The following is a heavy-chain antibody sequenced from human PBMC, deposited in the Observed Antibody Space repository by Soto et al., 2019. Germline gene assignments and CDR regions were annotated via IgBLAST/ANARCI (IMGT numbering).Heavy chain of an antibody. CDR1: GFSLSTSGVG. CDR3: AHSVQPASRDYYDSSRYYP. CDR2: IYWNDDK. J-gene: IGHJ5*02. V-gene: IGHV2-5*01. Sequence: SGPTLVNPTQTLTLTCTFSGFSLSTSGVGVGWIRQPPGKALEWLALIYWNDDKRYSPSLKSRLTITKDTSKNQVVLTMTNMDPVDTATYYCAHSVQPASRDYYDSSRYYPWGQGTLVTVSS. D-gene: IGHD3-22*01.